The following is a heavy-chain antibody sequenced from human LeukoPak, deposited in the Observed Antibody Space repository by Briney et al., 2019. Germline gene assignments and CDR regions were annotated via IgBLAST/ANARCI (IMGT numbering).Heavy chain of an antibody. J-gene: IGHJ5*02. Sequence: PGGSLRLSCAASGFTVSSNYMSWVRQAPGKGLEWVSVIYSGGSTYYADSVKGRFTISRDNSKNTLYLQMNSLRAEDTAVYYCAREGCSSTSCYEGAWFDPWGQGTLVTVSS. CDR3: AREGCSSTSCYEGAWFDP. CDR2: IYSGGST. V-gene: IGHV3-53*05. D-gene: IGHD2-2*01. CDR1: GFTVSSNY.